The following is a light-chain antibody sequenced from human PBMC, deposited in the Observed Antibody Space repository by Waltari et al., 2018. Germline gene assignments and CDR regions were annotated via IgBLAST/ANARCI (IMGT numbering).Light chain of an antibody. Sequence: DIQMTQSPSTLSPSVGDPVPLTCRASQSISDSLAWYQQKPGKAPKLLIYDAPTLKKGVPSRFSGSVSGTEFTLTISSLQPDDFATYYCQHYSGFSSRTFGQGTKVDIK. CDR2: DAP. J-gene: IGKJ1*01. CDR1: QSISDS. CDR3: QHYSGFSSRT. V-gene: IGKV1-5*01.